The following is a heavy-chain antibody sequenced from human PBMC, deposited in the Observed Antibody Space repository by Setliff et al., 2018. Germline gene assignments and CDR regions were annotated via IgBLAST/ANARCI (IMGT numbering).Heavy chain of an antibody. D-gene: IGHD6-19*01. CDR3: VRSSAPQVVLAADFDF. J-gene: IGHJ4*02. CDR1: GFGFTTFG. V-gene: IGHV1-18*01. Sequence: GASVKVSCKTSGFGFTTFGFSWVRQAPGQDLEWLGSTSPYSGNTNYPQWLQDRVTMTIDTSATTVYMELQSLRSDDTAVYYCVRSSAPQVVLAADFDFWGQGTPVTVSS. CDR2: TSPYSGNT.